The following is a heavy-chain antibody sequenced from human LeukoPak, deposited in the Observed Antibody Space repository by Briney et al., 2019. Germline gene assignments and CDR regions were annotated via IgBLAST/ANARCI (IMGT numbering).Heavy chain of an antibody. Sequence: SETLSLTCAVYGGSFSGYYWSWIRQPPGKGLEWIGEINHSGSTNYNPSLKSRVTISVDTSKNQSSLKLSSVTAADTAVYYCARVRDDYVWGSYRRPLYYFDYWGQGTLVTVSS. J-gene: IGHJ4*02. CDR3: ARVRDDYVWGSYRRPLYYFDY. CDR2: INHSGST. CDR1: GGSFSGYY. V-gene: IGHV4-34*01. D-gene: IGHD3-16*02.